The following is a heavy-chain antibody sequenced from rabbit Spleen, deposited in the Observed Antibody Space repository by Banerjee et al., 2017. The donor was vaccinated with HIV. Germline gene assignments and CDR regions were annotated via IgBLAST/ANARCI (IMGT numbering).Heavy chain of an antibody. CDR1: GVSFSYSSY. CDR3: ARDPNYASGHYIYSF. V-gene: IGHV1S40*01. J-gene: IGHJ4*01. CDR2: IWTGSTSIT. Sequence: QSLEESGGDLVKPGASLTLTYTASGVSFSYSSYMCWVRQATGKGLEWIGTIWTGSTSITWYANWALGRFTISKTSSTTVTLQLNSLTAADTATYFCARDPNYASGHYIYSFWGPGTLVTVS. D-gene: IGHD1-1*01.